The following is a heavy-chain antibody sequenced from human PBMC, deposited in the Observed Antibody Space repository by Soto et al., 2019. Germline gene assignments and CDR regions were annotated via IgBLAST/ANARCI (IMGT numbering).Heavy chain of an antibody. CDR2: IGGRGNSA. CDR3: VRERPGSFDF. CDR1: GFIFTNYA. D-gene: IGHD5-12*01. J-gene: IGHJ3*01. Sequence: GGSVRLSCAASGFIFTNYAMNWVRQAPGKGLEWVSVIGGRGNSAYYADSVQGRFTISRDNSKNTLSLQMSSLTADDTAIYYCVRERPGSFDFWGRGTMVTVSS. V-gene: IGHV3-23*01.